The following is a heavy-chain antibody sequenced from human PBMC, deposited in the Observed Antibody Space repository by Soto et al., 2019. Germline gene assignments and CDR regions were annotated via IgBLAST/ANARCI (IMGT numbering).Heavy chain of an antibody. V-gene: IGHV1-8*01. J-gene: IGHJ6*02. CDR3: ARGLGATVDYGMDV. D-gene: IGHD1-26*01. Sequence: ASVKVSCKASGYTFTSYDINWERQATGQGLEWMGWMNPNSGNTGYAQKFQGRVTMTRNTSISTAYMELSSLRSEDTAVYYGARGLGATVDYGMDVWGQGTTVTVSS. CDR1: GYTFTSYD. CDR2: MNPNSGNT.